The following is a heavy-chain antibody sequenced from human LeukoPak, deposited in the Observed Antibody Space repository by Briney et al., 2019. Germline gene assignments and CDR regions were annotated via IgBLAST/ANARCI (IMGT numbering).Heavy chain of an antibody. CDR1: RHSFTNSW. CDR3: ARGAGDRVNGVCYSYNWFDP. Sequence: GESLKISCKGSRHSFTNSWIAWVRQKPGKGLEWMGIIFPDDSDTRYSPSFQGQVTISADKSISTAYLEWSSLKASDTAMYYCARGAGDRVNGVCYSYNWFDPWGQGTLVTVSP. J-gene: IGHJ5*02. V-gene: IGHV5-51*01. D-gene: IGHD2-8*01. CDR2: IFPDDSDT.